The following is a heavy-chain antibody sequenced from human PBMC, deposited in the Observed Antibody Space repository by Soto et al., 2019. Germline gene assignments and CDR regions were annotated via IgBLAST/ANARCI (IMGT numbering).Heavy chain of an antibody. J-gene: IGHJ4*02. Sequence: SETLSLTCAVSGGSIDSGAFSLSWIRQPPGKGLEWIGYVTHSGTAYSIPSLNGRLTLSVDSSQTQFSLKLTSVTAADSAFYYCDRIHWAQSSIDYWGRGILVTVSS. CDR3: DRIHWAQSSIDY. CDR1: GGSIDSGAFS. V-gene: IGHV4-30-2*01. D-gene: IGHD6-19*01. CDR2: VTHSGTA.